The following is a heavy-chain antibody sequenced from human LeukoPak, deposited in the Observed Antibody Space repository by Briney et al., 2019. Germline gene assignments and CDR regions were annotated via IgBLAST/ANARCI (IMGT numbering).Heavy chain of an antibody. J-gene: IGHJ4*02. CDR1: RYSLIDYF. CDR2: LNPNNGYT. CDR3: ARDLSSTSNWEFDY. V-gene: IGHV1-2*06. Sequence: SVPVSHKTSRYSLIDYFIHWVQQAPGQGLEWMGRLNPNNGYTYYTEEFHGRVTMHRDTSISTAYMELTGLTSDDTALYYCARDLSSTSNWEFDYWGQGTLVTVSS. D-gene: IGHD7-27*01.